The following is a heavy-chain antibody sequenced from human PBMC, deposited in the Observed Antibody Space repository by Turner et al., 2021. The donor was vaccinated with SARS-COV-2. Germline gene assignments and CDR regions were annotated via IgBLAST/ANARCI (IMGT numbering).Heavy chain of an antibody. D-gene: IGHD3-22*01. CDR3: ARDSNNRDYYESSGYYSFDY. CDR2: ISAYKGYT. Sequence: QVQLVQSGAEVKKPGASVNVSCKASGYTFTSYGISWVRQAPGQGLEWMGWISAYKGYTNYAQKLQGRVTMTTDTSTSTAYMELGSLRSDDTAVYYCARDSNNRDYYESSGYYSFDYWGQGTLVTVSS. J-gene: IGHJ4*02. CDR1: GYTFTSYG. V-gene: IGHV1-18*01.